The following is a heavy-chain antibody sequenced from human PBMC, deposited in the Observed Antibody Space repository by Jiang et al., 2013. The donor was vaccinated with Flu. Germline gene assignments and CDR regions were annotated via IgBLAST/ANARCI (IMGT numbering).Heavy chain of an antibody. J-gene: IGHJ3*02. CDR1: GGSINSGGYY. D-gene: IGHD3-16*01. CDR3: ARDRGNDPYAFES. V-gene: IGHV4-31*03. Sequence: GPGLVKPSQTLSLTCTVSGGSINSGGYYWSWIRQHPGKGLEWIGYIYYSGSTHYNPSLKSRLNISVDTSQNQFSLKLSSVTAADTAVYYCARDRGNDPYAFESGAKGQWSPSLQ. CDR2: IYYSGST.